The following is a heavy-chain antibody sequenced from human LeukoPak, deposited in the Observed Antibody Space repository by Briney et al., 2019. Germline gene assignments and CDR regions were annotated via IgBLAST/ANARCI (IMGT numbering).Heavy chain of an antibody. J-gene: IGHJ4*02. CDR1: GYTFTSYG. D-gene: IGHD2-2*01. CDR2: ISAYNGST. V-gene: IGHV1-18*04. Sequence: GASVKVSCKASGYTFTSYGISWVRQAPGQGLEWMGWISAYNGSTNYAQKLQGRVTMTTDTSTSTAYTELRSLRSDDTAVYYCARLIVVVPAAEDYWGQGTLVTVSS. CDR3: ARLIVVVPAAEDY.